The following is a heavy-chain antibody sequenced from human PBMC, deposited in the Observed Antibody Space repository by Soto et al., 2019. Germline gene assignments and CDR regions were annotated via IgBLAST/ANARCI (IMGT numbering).Heavy chain of an antibody. D-gene: IGHD3-16*01. Sequence: EEQLVESGGGLVQPGRSLRLSCVASGFTIDDYAMHWVRQAPGKGLEWVSGITWNSDTIAYADSVKGRFTISRDNAKNSVYLQMNSLREEDTALYFCAQDLGSFACWGQGTLVTVSS. J-gene: IGHJ4*02. CDR3: AQDLGSFAC. CDR2: ITWNSDTI. CDR1: GFTIDDYA. V-gene: IGHV3-9*01.